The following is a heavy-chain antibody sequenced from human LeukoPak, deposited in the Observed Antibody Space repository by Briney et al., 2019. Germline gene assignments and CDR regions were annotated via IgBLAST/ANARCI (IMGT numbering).Heavy chain of an antibody. CDR2: IYSGGST. Sequence: GGSLRLSCAASGFTVSSNYMNWVRQAPGKGLEWVSVIYSGGSTYYADSVKGRFTISRDNSKNTLYLQMNALRAEDTAVYYCARRYSSGWWIDYWGQGTLVTVSS. CDR1: GFTVSSNY. D-gene: IGHD6-19*01. V-gene: IGHV3-53*01. CDR3: ARRYSSGWWIDY. J-gene: IGHJ4*02.